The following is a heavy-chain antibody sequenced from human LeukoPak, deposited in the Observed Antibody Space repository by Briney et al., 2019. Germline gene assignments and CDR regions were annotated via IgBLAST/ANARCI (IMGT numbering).Heavy chain of an antibody. V-gene: IGHV3-66*04. CDR1: AFTVSSNY. D-gene: IGHD3-22*01. J-gene: IGHJ5*02. Sequence: GGSLRLSCAASAFTVSSNYMSGVRQAPGKGLEWVSVIYSGGSTYYADSVKGRFTISRDNSKNTLYLQMNSLRAEDTAVYYCARQYDDSSGYRPWGQGSLVTVSS. CDR2: IYSGGST. CDR3: ARQYDDSSGYRP.